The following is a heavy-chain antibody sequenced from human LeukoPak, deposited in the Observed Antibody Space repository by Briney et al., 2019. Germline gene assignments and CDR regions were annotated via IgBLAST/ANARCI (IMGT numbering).Heavy chain of an antibody. J-gene: IGHJ4*02. CDR2: ISGSGVMT. CDR1: GFTFSRYT. Sequence: GGSLRLSCAASGFTFSRYTMNWVRQAPGKGLEWVATISGSGVMTYYADSVKGRFTVSGDNSKNTLYLQMSSLTAADTAVYYCAKDRSIGTYYTFDHWGQGTLVTVSS. D-gene: IGHD1-26*01. CDR3: AKDRSIGTYYTFDH. V-gene: IGHV3-23*01.